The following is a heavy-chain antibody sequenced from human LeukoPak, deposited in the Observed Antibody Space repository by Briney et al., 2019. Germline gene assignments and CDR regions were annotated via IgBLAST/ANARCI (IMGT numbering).Heavy chain of an antibody. V-gene: IGHV4-4*07. CDR2: IYTSGST. J-gene: IGHJ4*02. CDR1: GGSISSYY. CDR3: ARDQGKLRPYYFDY. D-gene: IGHD3-3*01. Sequence: SETLSLTCTVSGGSISSYYWSWIRQPAGKGLEWIGRIYTSGSTSYNPSLKSRVTISLDTSKNQFSLKLSSVTAADTAVYYCARDQGKLRPYYFDYWGQGTLVTVSS.